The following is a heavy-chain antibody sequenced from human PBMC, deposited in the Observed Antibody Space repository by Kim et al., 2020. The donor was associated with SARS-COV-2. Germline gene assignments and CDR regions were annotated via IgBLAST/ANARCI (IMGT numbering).Heavy chain of an antibody. D-gene: IGHD3-10*01. J-gene: IGHJ4*02. CDR3: TKGAMVRGIDRDY. Sequence: YADSVKGRFTISRDNSKSTLYLQMNSLRAEDTAVYYCTKGAMVRGIDRDYWGQGTLVTVSS. V-gene: IGHV3-30*02.